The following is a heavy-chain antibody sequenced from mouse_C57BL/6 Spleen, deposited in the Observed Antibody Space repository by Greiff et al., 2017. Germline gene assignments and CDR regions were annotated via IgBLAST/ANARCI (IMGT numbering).Heavy chain of an antibody. Sequence: VKLVESGPGLVAPSQSLSITCTVSGFSLTSYAISWVRQPPGKGLEWLGVIWTGGGTNYNSALKSRLSISKDNSKSQVFLKMNSLQTDDTARYYCARSFFYYGSSYGYFDVWGTGTTVTVSS. CDR1: GFSLTSYA. D-gene: IGHD1-1*01. CDR3: ARSFFYYGSSYGYFDV. CDR2: IWTGGGT. J-gene: IGHJ1*03. V-gene: IGHV2-9-1*01.